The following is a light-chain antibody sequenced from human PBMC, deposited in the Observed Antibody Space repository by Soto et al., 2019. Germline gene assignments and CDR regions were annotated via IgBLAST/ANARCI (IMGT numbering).Light chain of an antibody. Sequence: DIQMTQSPSTLSASIGDRVTFTCRASHGISTYLAWYQRIPGKAPKLLMYDASTLERGVPSRFSGSGSGTDFTLTISSLQPDDFATYFCQQYFSSSWTLGQGTTVEIK. CDR1: HGISTY. V-gene: IGKV1-5*01. CDR3: QQYFSSSWT. CDR2: DAS. J-gene: IGKJ1*01.